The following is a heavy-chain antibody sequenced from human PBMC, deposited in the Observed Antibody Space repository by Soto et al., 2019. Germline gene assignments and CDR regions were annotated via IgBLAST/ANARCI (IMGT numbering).Heavy chain of an antibody. D-gene: IGHD3-22*01. CDR3: ARVPIYYYVCSGYADAFVK. V-gene: IGHV4-30-4*08. CDR1: AGSINSGDYY. Sequence: QVQLQESGPGLVKPSQTLSLTCSVSAGSINSGDYYWSWTRQPPAKGLEWIGYIYYTGSTFPNPSHKCRINISLDTSENQFSMTLSSVTAADTAVYYFARVPIYYYVCSGYADAFVKWGQGTMVTGSS. CDR2: IYYTGST. J-gene: IGHJ3*02.